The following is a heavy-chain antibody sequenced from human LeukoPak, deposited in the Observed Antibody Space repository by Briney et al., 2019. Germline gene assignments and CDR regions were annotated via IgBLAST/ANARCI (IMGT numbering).Heavy chain of an antibody. J-gene: IGHJ6*04. V-gene: IGHV3-7*01. CDR1: GFTFSGYW. CDR2: IKQDGGEK. Sequence: GGSLRLSCAASGFTFSGYWMSWLRQAPGKGLEWVANIKQDGGEKYYVDPVKGRFTISRDNAKNSLYLQMNSLRAEDTAVYYCARDRGFGQADVWGKGTTVTVSS. CDR3: ARDRGFGQADV. D-gene: IGHD3-10*01.